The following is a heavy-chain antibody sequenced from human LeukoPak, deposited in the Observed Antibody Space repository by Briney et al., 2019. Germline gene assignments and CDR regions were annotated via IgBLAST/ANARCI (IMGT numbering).Heavy chain of an antibody. J-gene: IGHJ4*02. D-gene: IGHD6-19*01. V-gene: IGHV1-69*06. Sequence: SVKVSCKASGGTFTSYAISWVRQAPGQGLEWMGGIIPIFGTANYAQKFQGRVTITADKATSTAYMELSSLRSEDTAVYYCARRYSSGCYVFDYWGQGTLVTVSS. CDR3: ARRYSSGCYVFDY. CDR1: GGTFTSYA. CDR2: IIPIFGTA.